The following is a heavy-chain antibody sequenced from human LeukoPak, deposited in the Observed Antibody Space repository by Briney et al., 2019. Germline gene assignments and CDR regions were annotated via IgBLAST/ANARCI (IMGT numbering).Heavy chain of an antibody. CDR3: AKFFHYGSYYYYGMDV. V-gene: IGHV3-23*01. CDR2: ISGSGGST. J-gene: IGHJ6*02. CDR1: GFTFSSYS. D-gene: IGHD4-17*01. Sequence: QTGGSLRLSCAASGFTFSSYSMNWVRQAPGKGLEWVSAISGSGGSTYYVDSVKGRFTISRDNSKNTLYLQKNSLRAEDTAVYYCAKFFHYGSYYYYGMDVWGQGTTVTVSS.